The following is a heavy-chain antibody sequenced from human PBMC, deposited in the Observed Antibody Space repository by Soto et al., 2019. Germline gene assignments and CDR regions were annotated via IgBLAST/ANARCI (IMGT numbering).Heavy chain of an antibody. CDR1: GGTFSSYA. V-gene: IGHV1-69*13. Sequence: SVKVSCKASGGTFSSYAISWVRQAPGQGLEWMGGIIPIFGTANYAQKFQGRVTITADESTSTAYMELSSLRSEDTAVYYCARKDSGSYYGGAFDIWGQGTMVTVSS. CDR2: IIPIFGTA. CDR3: ARKDSGSYYGGAFDI. D-gene: IGHD1-26*01. J-gene: IGHJ3*02.